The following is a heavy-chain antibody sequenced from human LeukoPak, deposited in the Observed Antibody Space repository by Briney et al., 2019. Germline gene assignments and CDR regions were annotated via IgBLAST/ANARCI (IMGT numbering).Heavy chain of an antibody. V-gene: IGHV4-59*08. CDR2: IYYSGST. CDR3: ARRQTYFDY. CDR1: GGSISPYF. J-gene: IGHJ4*02. Sequence: SETLSLTCTVPGGSISPYFWSWIRQPPGKGLEWIGYIYYSGSTNYNPSLKSRVTISVDTSKNQFSLKLSSVTAADTAVYYCARRQTYFDYWGQGTLVTASS.